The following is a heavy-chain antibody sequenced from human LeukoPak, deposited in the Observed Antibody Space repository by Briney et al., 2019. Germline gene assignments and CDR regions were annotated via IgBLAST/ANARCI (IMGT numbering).Heavy chain of an antibody. D-gene: IGHD3-16*01. J-gene: IGHJ4*02. CDR3: ARLNYDYVWGSYSADY. Sequence: SETLSLTCTVSGGSISSYYWSWIRQPLGKGLEWIGYIYYSGSTNYNPSLKSRVTISVDTSKNQFSLRLSSVTAADTAVYYCARLNYDYVWGSYSADYWGQGTLVTVSS. CDR1: GGSISSYY. CDR2: IYYSGST. V-gene: IGHV4-59*08.